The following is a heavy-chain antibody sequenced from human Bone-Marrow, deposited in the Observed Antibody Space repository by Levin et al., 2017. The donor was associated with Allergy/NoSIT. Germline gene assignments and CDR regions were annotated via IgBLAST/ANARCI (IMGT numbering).Heavy chain of an antibody. J-gene: IGHJ6*02. CDR2: ISFDGFNQ. CDR1: GFTFRRYG. V-gene: IGHV3-30*05. CDR3: AKDRDPSKNYYYGLDV. D-gene: IGHD5/OR15-5a*01. Sequence: GGSLRLSCAGSGFTFRRYGMHWVRQAPGQGLEWVAVISFDGFNQYYADSVKGRFTISRDNSKNTLFLQMSSLRAEDAAVYYCAKDRDPSKNYYYGLDVWGQGTTVTVSS.